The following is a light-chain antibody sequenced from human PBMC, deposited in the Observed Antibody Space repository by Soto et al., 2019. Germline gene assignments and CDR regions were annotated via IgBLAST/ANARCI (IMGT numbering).Light chain of an antibody. J-gene: IGKJ3*01. Sequence: DIQLTQSPSSLSASVGDRVTITCRASQSISSHLNWYQQKPGKAPQLLIYEASSLQGGVPSRFSGSGSGTDFTLTISRLQADDFAIYYSQQRYSMPLTFGPG. CDR2: EAS. CDR1: QSISSH. V-gene: IGKV1-39*01. CDR3: QQRYSMPLT.